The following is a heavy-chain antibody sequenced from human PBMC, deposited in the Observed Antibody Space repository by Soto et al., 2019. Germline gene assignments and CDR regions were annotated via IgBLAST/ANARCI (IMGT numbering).Heavy chain of an antibody. CDR2: ITATGGNT. V-gene: IGHV3-23*01. Sequence: EAQLLESGGGLVQPGGSLRLSCAASGFTFSSYGMNWVRQAPGKGLEWVSSITATGGNTYYADSVKGRFTISRDNSKVTLSLQMNSLRAEATAVYYCAGRYCTAGICYTNYFYYMEVWGKGTTVTVSS. CDR3: AGRYCTAGICYTNYFYYMEV. J-gene: IGHJ6*03. CDR1: GFTFSSYG. D-gene: IGHD2-8*02.